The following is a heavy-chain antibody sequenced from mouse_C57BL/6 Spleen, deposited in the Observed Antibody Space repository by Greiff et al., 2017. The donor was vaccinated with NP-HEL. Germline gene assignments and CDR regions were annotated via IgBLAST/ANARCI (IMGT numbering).Heavy chain of an antibody. CDR2: INPSNGGT. CDR1: GYTFTSYW. Sequence: VQLQQPGTELVKPGASVKLSCKASGYTFTSYWMHWVKQRPGQGLEWIGNINPSNGGTNYNEKFKSKATLTVDKSSSTAYMQLSSLTSEDSAVYYCARGGGYYGAWFAYWGQGTLVTVSA. J-gene: IGHJ3*01. D-gene: IGHD2-3*01. V-gene: IGHV1-53*01. CDR3: ARGGGYYGAWFAY.